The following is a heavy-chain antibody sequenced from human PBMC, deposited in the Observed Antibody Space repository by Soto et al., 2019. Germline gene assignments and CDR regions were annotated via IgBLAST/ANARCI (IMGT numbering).Heavy chain of an antibody. D-gene: IGHD6-19*01. V-gene: IGHV1-2*04. CDR2: INPNSGGT. CDR1: GYTFTGYY. CDR3: ARSVAGRGVYYSSGMDV. Sequence: VQLGQSGAEVKKPGASVKVSCKASGYTFTGYYMPWVRQAPGQGLEWMGWINPNSGGTNYAQKFQDWVTMTRDTSIGTAYMELSRLRSDDTAVYYCARSVAGRGVYYSSGMDVWGPGTTVTGSS. J-gene: IGHJ6*02.